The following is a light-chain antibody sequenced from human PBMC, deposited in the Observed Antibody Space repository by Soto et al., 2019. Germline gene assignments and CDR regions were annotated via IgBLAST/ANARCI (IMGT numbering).Light chain of an antibody. CDR3: QQRSNWPLT. CDR2: DAS. Sequence: EIVLTQSPATLSLSPGERATLSCRASQSVSSYLAWYQQKPGQAPRLLIYDASNRATGIPARFSGSGSGAAFTVTISSLEPEDFAVYYFQQRSNWPLTFGVGTKVEIK. J-gene: IGKJ4*01. V-gene: IGKV3-11*01. CDR1: QSVSSY.